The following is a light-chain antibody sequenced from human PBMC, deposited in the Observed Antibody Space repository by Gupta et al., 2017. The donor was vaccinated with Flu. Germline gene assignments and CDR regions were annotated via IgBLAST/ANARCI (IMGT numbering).Light chain of an antibody. J-gene: IGLJ1*01. V-gene: IGLV2-8*01. CDR1: SSDVGGYNY. CDR3: SALAGSAYV. CDR2: EVI. Sequence: QFALTPPPSASAAPGQTVTSSCTGTSSDVGGYNYVSWYQPPPAKAPIIMIYEVIKRPAGVPDRVSGSKSGNTASLTVSGPQAEDESDYYCSALAGSAYVFGTGTKVTVL.